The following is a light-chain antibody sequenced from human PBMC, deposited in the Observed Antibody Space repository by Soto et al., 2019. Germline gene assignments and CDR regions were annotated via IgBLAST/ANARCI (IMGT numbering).Light chain of an antibody. J-gene: IGLJ2*01. CDR3: QTWGSGIVV. V-gene: IGLV4-69*01. CDR2: LNSAGSH. Sequence: QPVLTQSPSASASLGASVKLTCTLSSGHSNYAIAWHQQQSEKGPRYLMKLNSAGSHSKGDGIPDRFSGYSSGAERYLPISSLQSEDESDYYCQTWGSGIVVFGGGTKLTVL. CDR1: SGHSNYA.